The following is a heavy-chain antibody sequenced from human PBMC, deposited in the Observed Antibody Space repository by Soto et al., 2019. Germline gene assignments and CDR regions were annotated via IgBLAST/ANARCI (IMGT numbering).Heavy chain of an antibody. D-gene: IGHD3-22*01. CDR3: ARDTHDSSERYFDY. CDR1: GFTVSSYS. Sequence: PGGSLRLSCAASGFTVSSYSMNWVRQAPGKGLEWASSISRSSSYIYYADSVKGRFTISRDNAKNSLYLQMNSLRAEDTAVYYCARDTHDSSERYFDYWGQGTLVTVSS. V-gene: IGHV3-21*01. CDR2: ISRSSSYI. J-gene: IGHJ4*02.